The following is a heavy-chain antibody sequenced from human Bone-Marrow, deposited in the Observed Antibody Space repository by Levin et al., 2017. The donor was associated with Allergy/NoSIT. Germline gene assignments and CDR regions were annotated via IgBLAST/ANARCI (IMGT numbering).Heavy chain of an antibody. Sequence: GESLKISCAASGSTFSIYAMSWVRQAPGKGLEWVSVISDSGSRTYYGDFVKGRFTISRDNSKNTLYLQMNSLKAEDTAVYYCVKDPSPSYCSGGSCYSLWGQGTLVTVSS. CDR1: GSTFSIYA. V-gene: IGHV3-23*01. CDR2: ISDSGSRT. J-gene: IGHJ4*02. D-gene: IGHD2-15*01. CDR3: VKDPSPSYCSGGSCYSL.